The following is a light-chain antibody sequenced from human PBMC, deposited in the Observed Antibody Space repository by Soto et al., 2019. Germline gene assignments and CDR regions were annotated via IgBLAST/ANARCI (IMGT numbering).Light chain of an antibody. Sequence: EIVMTQSPATLSVSPGERATLSCRASQSVSSNLAWYQQKPGQAPRLLIYGASTRATGIPARFSGSGSGTEFTLTISSLQSEDFAVYYGQQYNNWQLTFGGGTKVEIK. J-gene: IGKJ4*01. CDR3: QQYNNWQLT. V-gene: IGKV3-15*01. CDR1: QSVSSN. CDR2: GAS.